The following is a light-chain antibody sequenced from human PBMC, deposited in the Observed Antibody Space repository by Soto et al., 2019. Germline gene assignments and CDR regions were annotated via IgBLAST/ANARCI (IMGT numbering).Light chain of an antibody. V-gene: IGKV3-20*01. Sequence: ENVLTQSPGTLSLSPGERVTLSCRASQSVSGSYLAWYQQKPGQTPRRLMNATSGRATGIPDRFSGSGSGTNIPLTISRVEPEDFAVYYCQQYVTSPPMYTFGQGTKMEIK. CDR2: ATS. CDR1: QSVSGSY. J-gene: IGKJ2*01. CDR3: QQYVTSPPMYT.